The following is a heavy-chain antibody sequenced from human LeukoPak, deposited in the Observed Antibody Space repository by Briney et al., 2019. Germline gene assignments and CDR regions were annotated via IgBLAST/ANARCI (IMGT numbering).Heavy chain of an antibody. D-gene: IGHD2-15*01. CDR1: GFTFSSYA. CDR2: ISGSGGST. V-gene: IGHV3-23*01. J-gene: IGHJ5*02. CDR3: AKDLGYCSGGSCYT. Sequence: GGSLRLSCAASGFTFSSYAMIWVRQAPGKGLEWVSAISGSGGSTYYADAVKGRFTISRDNSKNTLYLHMNSLRAEDTAVYYCAKDLGYCSGGSCYTWGQGTLVTVSS.